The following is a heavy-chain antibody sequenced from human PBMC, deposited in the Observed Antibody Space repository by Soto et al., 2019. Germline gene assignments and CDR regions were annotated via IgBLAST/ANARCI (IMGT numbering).Heavy chain of an antibody. Sequence: SETLSLTCTVSGGSISSGGYYWSWIRQHPGKGLEWIGYIYYSGSTYYNPSLKSRVTISVHTSKNQFSLQLSSVTAADTAVYYCARDVKRGLGYCSGTDVWGQGTTVTVSS. CDR3: ARDVKRGLGYCSGTDV. CDR2: IYYSGST. CDR1: GGSISSGGYY. D-gene: IGHD3-16*01. V-gene: IGHV4-31*03. J-gene: IGHJ6*02.